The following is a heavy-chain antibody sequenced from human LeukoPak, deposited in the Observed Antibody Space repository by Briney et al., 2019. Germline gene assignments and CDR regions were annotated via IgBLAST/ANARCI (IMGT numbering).Heavy chain of an antibody. D-gene: IGHD1-14*01. J-gene: IGHJ4*02. V-gene: IGHV1-2*02. CDR3: ARLPTLGIDY. CDR2: INPNSGGT. CDR1: GYTFTDYY. Sequence: GASVKVSCKASGYTFTDYYMHWVRQAPGQGLERMGWINPNSGGTNYAQKFQGRVTMTRDTSISTAYMELSRLRSDDTAVYYCARLPTLGIDYWGQGTLVTVSS.